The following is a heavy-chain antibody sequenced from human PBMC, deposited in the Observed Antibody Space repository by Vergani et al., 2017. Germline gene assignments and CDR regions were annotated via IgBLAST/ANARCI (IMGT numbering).Heavy chain of an antibody. V-gene: IGHV4-30-4*08. CDR3: ARGLRPGSYYKFGFSWFYP. D-gene: IGHD3-10*01. Sequence: QVQLQESGPGLVKPSQTLSLTCTVSGGSISSGDYYWSWIRQPPGKGLEWIGYIYYSGSTYYNPSLKSRVTISVDTSKNQFSLELSSVTAADTAVYYCARGLRPGSYYKFGFSWFYPWGQGTLVTVSS. CDR1: GGSISSGDYY. J-gene: IGHJ5*02. CDR2: IYYSGST.